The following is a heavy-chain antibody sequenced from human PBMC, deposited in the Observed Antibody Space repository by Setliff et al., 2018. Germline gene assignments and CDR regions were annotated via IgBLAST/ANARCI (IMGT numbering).Heavy chain of an antibody. CDR1: GGSFSNYY. CDR3: RQAVVGRDVFDI. Sequence: SETLSLTCTVYGGSFSNYYWGWIRQSPGKGLEWIGEINDSGTTNYSPSFKGRVTISVDTSKKQFSLTLSSVTAADTALYYCRQAVVGRDVFDIWGQGTVVTVSS. CDR2: INDSGTT. D-gene: IGHD1-1*01. V-gene: IGHV4-34*01. J-gene: IGHJ3*02.